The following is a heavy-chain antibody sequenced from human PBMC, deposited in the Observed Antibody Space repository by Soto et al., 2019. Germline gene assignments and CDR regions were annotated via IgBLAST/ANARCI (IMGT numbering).Heavy chain of an antibody. J-gene: IGHJ5*02. CDR3: ARDPYYDSSGYCLDP. D-gene: IGHD3-22*01. Sequence: EVQLVESGGGLVQPGGSLRLSCAASGFTFSSYSMNWVRQAPGKGLEWVSNISSSSSTIYYADSVKGRFTISRDNAKNSLYLQMNSLRDEDTAVYYCARDPYYDSSGYCLDPWGQGTLVTVSS. V-gene: IGHV3-48*02. CDR2: ISSSSSTI. CDR1: GFTFSSYS.